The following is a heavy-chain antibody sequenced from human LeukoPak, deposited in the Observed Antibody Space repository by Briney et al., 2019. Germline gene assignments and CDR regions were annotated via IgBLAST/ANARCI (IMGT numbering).Heavy chain of an antibody. CDR3: ARVECSGGSCWGDFDY. V-gene: IGHV1-69*13. CDR2: IIPIFGTA. D-gene: IGHD2-15*01. J-gene: IGHJ4*02. Sequence: SVKVSCKASGYTFTSYGISWVRQAPGQGLEWMGGIIPIFGTANYAQKFQGRVTITADESTSTAYMELSSLRSEDTAVYYCARVECSGGSCWGDFDYWGQGTLVTVSS. CDR1: GYTFTSYG.